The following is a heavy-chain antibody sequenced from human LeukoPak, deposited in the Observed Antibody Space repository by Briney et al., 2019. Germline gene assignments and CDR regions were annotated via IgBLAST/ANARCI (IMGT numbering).Heavy chain of an antibody. CDR3: ARGWGSSSWYRAGY. D-gene: IGHD6-13*01. J-gene: IGHJ4*02. Sequence: ASVNLSCKASGYTFTGYYMHWVRQAPGQGLEWMGWINPSSGGTNYAQKFQGRVTMTRDTSISTAYMELSRLRSDDTAVYYCARGWGSSSWYRAGYWGQGTLVTVSS. CDR2: INPSSGGT. CDR1: GYTFTGYY. V-gene: IGHV1-2*02.